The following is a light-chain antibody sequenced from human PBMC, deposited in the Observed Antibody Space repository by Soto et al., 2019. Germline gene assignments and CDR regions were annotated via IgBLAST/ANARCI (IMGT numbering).Light chain of an antibody. J-gene: IGKJ2*01. Sequence: DLQMTQSPSSLSASVGDRVTITCRASQSISTDLNWYQQRPGKAPKLLIYAASNLQSGVPSGFSGSGSGTDFALTTTSLQPEDFATYYCQQSYSTPYTFGQGTKLEIK. V-gene: IGKV1-39*01. CDR1: QSISTD. CDR2: AAS. CDR3: QQSYSTPYT.